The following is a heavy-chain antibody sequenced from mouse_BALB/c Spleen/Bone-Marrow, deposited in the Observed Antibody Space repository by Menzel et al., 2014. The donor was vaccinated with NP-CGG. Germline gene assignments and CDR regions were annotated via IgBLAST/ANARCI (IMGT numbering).Heavy chain of an antibody. CDR1: GYTFTLYY. D-gene: IGHD2-3*01. Sequence: VQLQQSGPELVKPGASVRISCKASGYTFTLYYIHWVKQRPGQGLEWIGWTFPGNVNTNYNEKFKGKATLTADKSSSTAYMNISSLTSEDSAVYFCARRYDGYFDYWGQGTTLTVSS. CDR2: TFPGNVNT. CDR3: ARRYDGYFDY. V-gene: IGHV1S56*01. J-gene: IGHJ2*01.